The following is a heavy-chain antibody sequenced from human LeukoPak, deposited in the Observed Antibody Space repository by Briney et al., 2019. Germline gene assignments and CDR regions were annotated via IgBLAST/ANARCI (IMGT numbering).Heavy chain of an antibody. CDR3: ASGEFPPLSY. V-gene: IGHV3-21*01. D-gene: IGHD3-10*01. J-gene: IGHJ4*02. CDR2: ISSSSSYI. Sequence: PGGSLRLSCAASGFTFSSYAMSWVRQAPGKGLEWVSSISSSSSYIYYADSVKGRFTISRDNAKNSLYLQMNSLRAEDTAVYYCASGEFPPLSYWGQGTLVTVSS. CDR1: GFTFSSYA.